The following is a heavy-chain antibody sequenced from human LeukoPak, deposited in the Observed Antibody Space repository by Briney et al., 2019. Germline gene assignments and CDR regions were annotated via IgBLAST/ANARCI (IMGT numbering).Heavy chain of an antibody. J-gene: IGHJ4*02. CDR2: ISSRSTGNI. CDR3: VCWDYGDP. CDR1: VFTFSRYG. Sequence: GGSLGLSCAASVFTFSRYGMNWIRQAPGKGLEWISYISSRSTGNINYADSVKGRFTISRDNAKNALYLQMNSLRAEDTAVYYCVCWDYGDPWGPGTLVTVSS. D-gene: IGHD4-17*01. V-gene: IGHV3-48*01.